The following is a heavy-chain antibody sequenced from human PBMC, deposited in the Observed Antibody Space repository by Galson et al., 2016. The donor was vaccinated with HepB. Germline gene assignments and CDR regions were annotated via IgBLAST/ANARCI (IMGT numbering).Heavy chain of an antibody. V-gene: IGHV3-30*18. J-gene: IGHJ4*02. CDR3: AKRHEYCPPVGCSVDY. CDR2: DSMDGRRK. D-gene: IGHD2/OR15-2a*01. Sequence: SLRLSCAASGFTFSGYGMHWVRQAPGKGLEWVAADSMDGRRKFYADSVKGRFTISRDNSNNILFLQMRSPRVDDTAVYFCAKRHEYCPPVGCSVDYWGQGTLVSVSS. CDR1: GFTFSGYG.